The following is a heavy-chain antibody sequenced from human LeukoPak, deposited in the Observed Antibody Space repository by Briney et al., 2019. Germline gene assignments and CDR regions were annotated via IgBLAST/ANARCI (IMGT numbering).Heavy chain of an antibody. CDR2: IYTSGST. CDR3: ARARRDYDILTGLDY. J-gene: IGHJ4*02. D-gene: IGHD3-9*01. Sequence: PSETLSLTCTVSGGSISSGSYCWSWIRQPAGKGLEWIGRIYTSGSTNYNPSLKSRVTISVDTSKNQFSLKLSSVTAADTAVYYCARARRDYDILTGLDYWGQGTLVTVSS. V-gene: IGHV4-61*02. CDR1: GGSISSGSYC.